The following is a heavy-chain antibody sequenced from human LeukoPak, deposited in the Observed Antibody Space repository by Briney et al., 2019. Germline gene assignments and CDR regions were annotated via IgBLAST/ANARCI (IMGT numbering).Heavy chain of an antibody. CDR3: ARDVGRYTYGYRPTEVYWYFDL. D-gene: IGHD5-18*01. CDR1: GGSVSTGSYY. Sequence: SETLSLTCTVSGGSVSTGSYYWSWIRQPAGRGLEWIGHIHTSGTMNYNASLKSRVRISVETSKNQFSLRLSSVTAADTAVYYCARDVGRYTYGYRPTEVYWYFDLWGRGTLVTVSS. CDR2: IHTSGTM. V-gene: IGHV4-61*09. J-gene: IGHJ2*01.